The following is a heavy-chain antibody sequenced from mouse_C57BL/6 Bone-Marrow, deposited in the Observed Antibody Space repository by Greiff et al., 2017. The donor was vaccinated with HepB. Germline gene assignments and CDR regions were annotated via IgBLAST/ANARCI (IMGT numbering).Heavy chain of an antibody. J-gene: IGHJ4*01. CDR2: INPYNGGT. CDR3: ARRHYGNGDY. V-gene: IGHV1-19*01. CDR1: GYTFTDYY. Sequence: EVKLVESGPVLVKPGASVKMSCKASGYTFTDYYMNWVKQSHGKSLEWIGVINPYNGGTSYNQKFKGKATLTVDKSSSTAYMELSSLTSEDSAVYYCARRHYGNGDYWGQGTSVTVSS. D-gene: IGHD2-1*01.